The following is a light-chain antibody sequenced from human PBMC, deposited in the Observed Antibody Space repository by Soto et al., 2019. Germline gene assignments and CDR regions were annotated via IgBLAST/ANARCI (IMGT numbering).Light chain of an antibody. Sequence: EIVLTQSPATLSLSPGERATLSFRASQSVSRYLAWYQQKPGQAPRLLIYDASNRATGIPARFSGSGYGTDLTITITRIENEDSAVYFCQQYTGQTTTFGQGTRLEIK. CDR2: DAS. CDR3: QQYTGQTTT. V-gene: IGKV3-11*01. CDR1: QSVSRY. J-gene: IGKJ5*01.